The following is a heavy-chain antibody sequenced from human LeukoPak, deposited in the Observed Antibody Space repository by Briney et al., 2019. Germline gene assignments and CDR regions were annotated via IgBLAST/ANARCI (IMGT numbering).Heavy chain of an antibody. J-gene: IGHJ4*02. CDR1: GGSISSGDYC. Sequence: SQTLSLTCTVSGGSISSGDYCWSWIRQPPGKGLEWIGYIYYSGSTYYTPSLKSRVTISVDTSKNQFSLKLSSVTAADTAVYYCARGVTTMSDYFDYWGQGTLVTVSS. V-gene: IGHV4-30-4*01. D-gene: IGHD4-17*01. CDR3: ARGVTTMSDYFDY. CDR2: IYYSGST.